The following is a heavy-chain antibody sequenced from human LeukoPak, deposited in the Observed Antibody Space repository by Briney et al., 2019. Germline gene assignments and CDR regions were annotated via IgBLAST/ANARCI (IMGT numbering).Heavy chain of an antibody. V-gene: IGHV3-66*01. Sequence: GGSLRLSGAASGFTVSSNYMSWVRQAPGKGRELVSVIYSGGSTYYADSVKRRSTISTHNSKNTLYLQMNSLSAEDTAVYYCARTYQLLLFDYWGQGTLVTVSS. CDR2: IYSGGST. J-gene: IGHJ4*02. D-gene: IGHD3-22*01. CDR1: GFTVSSNY. CDR3: ARTYQLLLFDY.